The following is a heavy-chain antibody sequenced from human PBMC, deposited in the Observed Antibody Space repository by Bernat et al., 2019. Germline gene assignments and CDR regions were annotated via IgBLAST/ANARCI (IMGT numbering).Heavy chain of an antibody. J-gene: IGHJ4*02. V-gene: IGHV3-9*01. Sequence: VQLVESGGGVVQPGRSLRLSCAASGFTFDDYAMHWVRQVPGKGLEWVSGITWNSGNIFYVDSVRGRFTISRDNAKNSLYLQMNSLRPEDTALYYCVKDGGWELRSIFDYWGQGTLVTVS. CDR3: VKDGGWELRSIFDY. D-gene: IGHD1-26*01. CDR1: GFTFDDYA. CDR2: ITWNSGNI.